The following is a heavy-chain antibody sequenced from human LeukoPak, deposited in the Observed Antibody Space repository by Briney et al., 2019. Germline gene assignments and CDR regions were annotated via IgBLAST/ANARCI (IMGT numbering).Heavy chain of an antibody. CDR3: VRDNWGTDY. V-gene: IGHV3-72*01. CDR2: ITKKRDWYTT. D-gene: IGHD7-27*01. J-gene: IGHJ4*02. Sequence: GGSLRLSCAASGFIFSDYFMDWVRQAPGKGLEWVGRITKKRDWYTTEYLASVKGRFVISRDDSKNSLFLQMNSLRAEDTAMYYCVRDNWGTDYWGQGTLVTVSS. CDR1: GFIFSDYF.